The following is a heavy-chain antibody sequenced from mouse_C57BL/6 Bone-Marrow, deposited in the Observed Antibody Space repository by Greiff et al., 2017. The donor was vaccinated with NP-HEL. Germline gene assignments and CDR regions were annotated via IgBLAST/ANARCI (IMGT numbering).Heavy chain of an antibody. CDR1: GYTFTSYW. Sequence: QVQLQQPGAELVKPGASVKLSCKASGYTFTSYWMQWVKQRPGQCLEWIGEIDPSDSYTNYNQKFKGKATLTVDTSSSTAYMQLSSLTSEDSAVYYYARSGSGYFYWYFDVWGTGTTVTVSS. V-gene: IGHV1-50*01. D-gene: IGHD1-1*01. CDR2: IDPSDSYT. J-gene: IGHJ1*03. CDR3: ARSGSGYFYWYFDV.